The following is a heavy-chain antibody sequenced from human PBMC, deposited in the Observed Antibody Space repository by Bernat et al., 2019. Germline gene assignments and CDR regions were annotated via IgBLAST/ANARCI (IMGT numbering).Heavy chain of an antibody. CDR3: ASGGCSSTSCPFHWFDA. D-gene: IGHD2-2*01. CDR1: GRTFSSYA. J-gene: IGHJ5*02. V-gene: IGHV1-69*06. CDR2: IIPIFGTT. Sequence: QVQLVHSGAEVKKPGSSVKVSCKASGRTFSSYAISWVRQSPGQGLEWMGGIIPIFGTTSYAQKFQGRVTITADKCTSKAYMELRSLRSEDTAVDYCASGGCSSTSCPFHWFDAWGQGTLVTVSS.